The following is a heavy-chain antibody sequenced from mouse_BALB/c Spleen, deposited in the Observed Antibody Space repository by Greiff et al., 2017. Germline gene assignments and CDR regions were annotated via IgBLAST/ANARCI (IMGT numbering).Heavy chain of an antibody. CDR3: ARETYYYGSSYWYFDV. CDR2: ISYDGSN. J-gene: IGHJ1*01. Sequence: EVQLQESGPGLVKPSQSLSLTCSVTGYSITSGYYWCWIRQSPGNKLEWMGYISYDGSNNYNPSLKNRTSITRDTSKNQFFLKLNSVTTEDTATYYCARETYYYGSSYWYFDVWGAGTTVTVSS. CDR1: GYSITSGYY. V-gene: IGHV3-6*02. D-gene: IGHD1-1*01.